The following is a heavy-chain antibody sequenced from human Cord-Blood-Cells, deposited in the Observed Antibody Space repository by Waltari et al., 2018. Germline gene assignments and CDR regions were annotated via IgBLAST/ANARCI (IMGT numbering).Heavy chain of an antibody. CDR3: ARERGSSTSCFDY. J-gene: IGHJ4*02. Sequence: QVQLQQWGAGLFTPSETLTLTCAVFGESFSGYSWSWIRQPPGKGLEWIGEINHSGSTNYNPSLKSRVTISVDTSKNQFSLKLSSVTAADTAVYYCARERGSSTSCFDYWGQGTLVTVSS. CDR2: INHSGST. V-gene: IGHV4-34*01. CDR1: GESFSGYS. D-gene: IGHD2-2*01.